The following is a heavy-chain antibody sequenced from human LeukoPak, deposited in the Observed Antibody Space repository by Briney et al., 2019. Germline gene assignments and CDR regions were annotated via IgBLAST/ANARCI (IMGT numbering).Heavy chain of an antibody. Sequence: GGSLRLSCAASGFTFSSYAMSWVRQAPGKGLEWVSAISGSGGSTYYADSVKGRFTISRDNSKNTLYPQMNSLRAEDTAVYYCAKDRSGSYRIFDYWGQGTLVTVSS. J-gene: IGHJ4*02. V-gene: IGHV3-23*01. CDR1: GFTFSSYA. D-gene: IGHD1-26*01. CDR2: ISGSGGST. CDR3: AKDRSGSYRIFDY.